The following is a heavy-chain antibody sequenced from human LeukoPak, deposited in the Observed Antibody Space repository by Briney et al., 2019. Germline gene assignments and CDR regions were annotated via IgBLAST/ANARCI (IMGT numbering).Heavy chain of an antibody. CDR1: GFTFSSYG. J-gene: IGHJ3*02. CDR3: AKDEDIVVAFDAFDI. V-gene: IGHV3-30*02. CDR2: IRYDGSNK. Sequence: GGSLRLSCAASGFTFSSYGMHWVRQAPGKGLEWVAFIRYDGSNKYYADSVKGRFTISRDNSKNTLYLQMNSLRAEDTAVYYCAKDEDIVVAFDAFDIWGQGTMVTVSS. D-gene: IGHD2-2*01.